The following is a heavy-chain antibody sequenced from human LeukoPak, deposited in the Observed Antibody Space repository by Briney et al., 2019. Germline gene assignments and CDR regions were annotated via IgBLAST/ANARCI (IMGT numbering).Heavy chain of an antibody. CDR3: ARGPYDSSGYYYPAD. D-gene: IGHD3-22*01. CDR1: GFTFSSYG. CDR2: IWYDGSNK. V-gene: IGHV3-33*01. J-gene: IGHJ4*02. Sequence: GGSLRLSCAASGFTFSSYGMHWVRQAPGKGLEWVAVIWYDGSNKYYADSVKGRFTISRDNSKNTLYLQMNSPRAEDTAVYYCARGPYDSSGYYYPADWGQGTLVTVSS.